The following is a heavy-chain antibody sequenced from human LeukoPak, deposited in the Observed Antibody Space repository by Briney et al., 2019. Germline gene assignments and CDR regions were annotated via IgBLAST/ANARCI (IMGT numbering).Heavy chain of an antibody. CDR3: AKVAYYNDSSGYYLDAFDI. V-gene: IGHV3-23*01. Sequence: GGSLRLSCATSGFTFSSYSMNWVRQAPGKGLEWVSAISGSGDSTYYADSVKGRFTISRDNSKNTLYLQMNSLRAEDTAVYYCAKVAYYNDSSGYYLDAFDIWGQGTMVTVSS. CDR2: ISGSGDST. J-gene: IGHJ3*02. D-gene: IGHD3-22*01. CDR1: GFTFSSYS.